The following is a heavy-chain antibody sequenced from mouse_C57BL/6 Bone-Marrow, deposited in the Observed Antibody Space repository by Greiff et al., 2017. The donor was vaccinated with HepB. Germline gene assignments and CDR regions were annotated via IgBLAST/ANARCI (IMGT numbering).Heavy chain of an antibody. Sequence: DVQLVESGGGLVKPGGSLKLSCAASGFTFSSYAMSWVRQTPEKRLEWVATISDGGSYTYYPDNVKGRFTISRDNAKNNLYLQMSHLKSEDTAMYYCARTGTVPFAYWGQGTLVTVSA. CDR3: ARTGTVPFAY. CDR1: GFTFSSYA. V-gene: IGHV5-4*01. CDR2: ISDGGSYT. J-gene: IGHJ3*01. D-gene: IGHD4-1*01.